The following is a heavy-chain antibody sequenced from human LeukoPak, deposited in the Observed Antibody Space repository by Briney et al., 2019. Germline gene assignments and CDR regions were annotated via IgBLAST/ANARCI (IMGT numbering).Heavy chain of an antibody. V-gene: IGHV1-8*01. D-gene: IGHD6-19*01. CDR3: TRGSSGRRDY. CDR2: MNPNSGNI. J-gene: IGHJ4*02. Sequence: VASVKVSCKASGYTFTSCDINWVRQATGKGLEWIGWMNPNSGNIRYGQSFQGRVTMTRDNSISTAYMELSNLRSEDTAIYYCTRGSSGRRDYWGQGTLVTVSS. CDR1: GYTFTSCD.